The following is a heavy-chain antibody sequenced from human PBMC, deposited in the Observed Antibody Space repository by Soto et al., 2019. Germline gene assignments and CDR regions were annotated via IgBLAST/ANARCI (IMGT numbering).Heavy chain of an antibody. CDR3: ARGYCSSTSCLLHYFDY. D-gene: IGHD2-2*01. CDR1: GGSISSGDYY. V-gene: IGHV4-30-4*01. Sequence: KPSETLSLTCTVSGGSISSGDYYWSWIRQPPGKGLEWIGYIYYSGSTYYNPSLKSRVTISVDTSKNQFSLKLSSVTAADTAVYYCARGYCSSTSCLLHYFDYWGQGTLVTVSS. CDR2: IYYSGST. J-gene: IGHJ4*02.